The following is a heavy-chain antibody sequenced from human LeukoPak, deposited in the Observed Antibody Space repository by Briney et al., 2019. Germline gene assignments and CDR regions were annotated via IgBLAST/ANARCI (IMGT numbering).Heavy chain of an antibody. Sequence: GGSLSLSCAASGFTLSSYWMSWVRQAPGKGLEWVANIKQDGSEKYYVDSVKGRFAISRDNAKNSLYLQMNSLRAEDTAVYYCATLVATTRFDYWGQGTLATVSS. V-gene: IGHV3-7*01. J-gene: IGHJ4*02. CDR2: IKQDGSEK. D-gene: IGHD5-12*01. CDR1: GFTLSSYW. CDR3: ATLVATTRFDY.